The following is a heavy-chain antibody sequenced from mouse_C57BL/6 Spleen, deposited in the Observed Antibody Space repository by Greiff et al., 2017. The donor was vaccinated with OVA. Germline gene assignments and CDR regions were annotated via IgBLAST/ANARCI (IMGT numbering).Heavy chain of an antibody. CDR3: ARDGNYLYYAMDY. CDR2: ISDGGSYT. CDR1: GFTFSSYA. Sequence: DVKLVESGGGLVKPGGSLKLSCAASGFTFSSYAMSWVRQTPEKRLEWVATISDGGSYTYYPDNVKGRFTISRDNAKNNLYLQMSHLKSEATAMYYCARDGNYLYYAMDYWGQGTSVTVSS. D-gene: IGHD2-1*01. J-gene: IGHJ4*01. V-gene: IGHV5-4*01.